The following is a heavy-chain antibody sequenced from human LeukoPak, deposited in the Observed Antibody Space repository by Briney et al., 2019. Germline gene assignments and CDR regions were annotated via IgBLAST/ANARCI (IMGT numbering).Heavy chain of an antibody. CDR3: AKYLNYGDNEWYFDY. V-gene: IGHV1-18*01. D-gene: IGHD4-23*01. J-gene: IGHJ4*02. Sequence: ASVKVSCKASGYTFTSYDINWVRQATGQGLEWVGWINTYSGFTDYAHNLRGRVTLTTDTSTSTAYMELRNLRSDDTAVYYCAKYLNYGDNEWYFDYWGQGTLVTVSS. CDR2: INTYSGFT. CDR1: GYTFTSYD.